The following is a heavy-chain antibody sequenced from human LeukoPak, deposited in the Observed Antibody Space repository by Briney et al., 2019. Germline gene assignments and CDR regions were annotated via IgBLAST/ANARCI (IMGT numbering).Heavy chain of an antibody. V-gene: IGHV3-30*02. CDR2: IRYDGSNK. CDR3: AKEWGTYRSSTSCYIFDY. D-gene: IGHD2-2*01. CDR1: GFTFSSYG. J-gene: IGHJ4*02. Sequence: LKISCAASGFTFSSYGMHWVRQAPGKGLEWVAFIRYDGSNKYYADSVKGRFTISRDNSKNTLYLQMNSLRAEDTAVYYCAKEWGTYRSSTSCYIFDYWGQGTLVTVSS.